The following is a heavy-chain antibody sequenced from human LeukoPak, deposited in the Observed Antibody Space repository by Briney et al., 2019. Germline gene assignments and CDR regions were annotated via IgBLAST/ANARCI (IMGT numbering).Heavy chain of an antibody. V-gene: IGHV3-11*01. D-gene: IGHD5-12*01. Sequence: GGSLRLSCAASGFIFSDYYMSWIRQAPGKGLEWVSYISSSGSSIYYADSVKGRFTIARDNAKDSLYLQMNSLRAEDTAVYYCARDPGSGYEEHFDYWGQGTLVTVSS. CDR3: ARDPGSGYEEHFDY. J-gene: IGHJ4*02. CDR1: GFIFSDYY. CDR2: ISSSGSSI.